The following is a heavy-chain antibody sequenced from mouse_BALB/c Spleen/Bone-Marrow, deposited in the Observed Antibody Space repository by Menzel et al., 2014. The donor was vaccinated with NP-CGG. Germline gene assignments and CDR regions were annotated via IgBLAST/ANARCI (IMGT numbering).Heavy chain of an antibody. CDR3: VYSGDWYFDV. V-gene: IGHV14-3*02. D-gene: IGHD1-3*01. Sequence: EVQGVESGAELVKPGASVKLSCTAPGFNIKDTYMHWVKERPEQGLEWIGRIDPANGNTKYDPKFQGKATITADTSSNTAYLQLSSLTSEDTAVYYCVYSGDWYFDVWGAGTTVTVSS. CDR2: IDPANGNT. CDR1: GFNIKDTY. J-gene: IGHJ1*01.